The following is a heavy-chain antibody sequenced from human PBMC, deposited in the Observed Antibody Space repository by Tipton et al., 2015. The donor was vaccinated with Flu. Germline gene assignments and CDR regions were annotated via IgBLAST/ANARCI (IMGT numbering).Heavy chain of an antibody. J-gene: IGHJ4*02. D-gene: IGHD3-10*01. CDR1: ADSISSNY. Sequence: TLSLTCSVSADSISSNYWSWIRQSPGKGLEWIGYIYNTWSTNYNPSLKSRVTISVDTSKNQFSLRLNSMTAADTAIYYCARVLAGHFGEGYFFDYWGQGALVTVSS. CDR3: ARVLAGHFGEGYFFDY. CDR2: IYNTWST. V-gene: IGHV4-59*01.